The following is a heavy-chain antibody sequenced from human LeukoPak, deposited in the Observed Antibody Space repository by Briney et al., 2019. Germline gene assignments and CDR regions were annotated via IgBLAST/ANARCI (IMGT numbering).Heavy chain of an antibody. CDR2: MFYSEST. D-gene: IGHD2-15*01. CDR1: GASVSDGNYY. Sequence: PSETLSLTCSVSGASVSDGNYYWSWIRQPPGKGLEWIGYMFYSESTKYNPSLRSRVTISVDKSKNQFSLHMSSVTAADTAVYYCARVPRYCSGGSCFGGYFDYWGQGTLVTVSS. V-gene: IGHV4-61*01. J-gene: IGHJ4*02. CDR3: ARVPRYCSGGSCFGGYFDY.